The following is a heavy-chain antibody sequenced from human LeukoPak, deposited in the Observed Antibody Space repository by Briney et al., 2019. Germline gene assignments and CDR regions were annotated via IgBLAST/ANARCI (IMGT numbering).Heavy chain of an antibody. CDR2: ISAYNGNT. CDR1: GYTFTSYG. CDR3: ARNRYGSGSLNWFDP. V-gene: IGHV1-18*01. Sequence: RASVKVSFKASGYTFTSYGISWVRQAPGQGLEWMGWISAYNGNTNYAQKLQGRVTMTTDTSTSTAYMELRSLRSDDTAVYYCARNRYGSGSLNWFDPWGQGTLVTVSS. J-gene: IGHJ5*02. D-gene: IGHD3-10*01.